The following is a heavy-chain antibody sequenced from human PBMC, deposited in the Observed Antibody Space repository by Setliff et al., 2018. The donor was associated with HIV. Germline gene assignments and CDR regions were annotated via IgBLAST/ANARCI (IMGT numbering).Heavy chain of an antibody. CDR3: ARGALSLTMTKLLSFFPF. CDR2: INHSGNT. V-gene: IGHV4-34*01. CDR1: GGSFSGYY. D-gene: IGHD3-22*01. Sequence: SETLSLTCAVYGGSFSGYYWNWIRQTPGKGLEWIGEINHSGNTNHNPSLKSRLTISIDRSKSHFSLNLRSVTAADTAVYYCARGALSLTMTKLLSFFPFWGQGTLVTVSS. J-gene: IGHJ4*02.